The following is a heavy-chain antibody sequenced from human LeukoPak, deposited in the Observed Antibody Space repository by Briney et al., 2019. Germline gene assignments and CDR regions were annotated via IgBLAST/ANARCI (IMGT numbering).Heavy chain of an antibody. CDR2: ISANGAST. D-gene: IGHD1-1*01. V-gene: IGHV1-46*03. CDR3: ARDPRNRNDGFYYYMDV. J-gene: IGHJ6*03. Sequence: GASVKVSCKASGYTFTNYYIHWVRQAPGQGLEWMGVISANGASTTYAQKLQGRVTVTRDTSTSTVYMELSSLRSEDTAMYNCARDPRNRNDGFYYYMDVWGQGTTVTVSS. CDR1: GYTFTNYY.